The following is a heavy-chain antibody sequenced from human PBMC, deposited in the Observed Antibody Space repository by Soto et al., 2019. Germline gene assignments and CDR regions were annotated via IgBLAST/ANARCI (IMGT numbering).Heavy chain of an antibody. CDR2: ISWNSGSI. CDR3: AKDMRPKHYDFWSGYYNPYYYYGMDV. J-gene: IGHJ6*02. CDR1: GFTFDDYA. V-gene: IGHV3-9*01. D-gene: IGHD3-3*01. Sequence: PGGSLSLSCAASGFTFDDYAMHWVRQAPGKGLEWVSGISWNSGSIGYADSVKGRFTISRDNAKNSLYLQMNSLRAEDTALYYCAKDMRPKHYDFWSGYYNPYYYYGMDVWGQGTTVTVS.